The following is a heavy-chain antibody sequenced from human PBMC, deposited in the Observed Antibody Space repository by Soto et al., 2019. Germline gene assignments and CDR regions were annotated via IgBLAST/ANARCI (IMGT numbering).Heavy chain of an antibody. J-gene: IGHJ4*02. CDR3: AKDLAIVVVIPGGSYY. V-gene: IGHV3-23*01. D-gene: IGHD3-22*01. CDR2: ISGSGGST. CDR1: GFTFSSYA. Sequence: PGGSLRLSCAASGFTFSSYAMSWVRQAPGKGLEWVSAISGSGGSTYYADSVKGRFTISRDNSKNTLYLQMNSLRAEDTAVYYCAKDLAIVVVIPGGSYYWGQGTLVTVSS.